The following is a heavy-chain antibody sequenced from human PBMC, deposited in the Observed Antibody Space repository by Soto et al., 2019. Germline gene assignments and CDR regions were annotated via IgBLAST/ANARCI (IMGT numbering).Heavy chain of an antibody. V-gene: IGHV4-4*08. CDR2: TSNSAPT. CDR3: AKDSRIVVVTAPYDY. J-gene: IGHJ4*02. Sequence: SETLSLTCTVSGGSISSYHWSWIRQSPGKGLEWIGYTSNSAPTIYNPSLKSRVTISADTSKNQFSLRLSSVTAADTAVYYCAKDSRIVVVTAPYDYWGQGTLVTVSS. D-gene: IGHD2-21*02. CDR1: GGSISSYH.